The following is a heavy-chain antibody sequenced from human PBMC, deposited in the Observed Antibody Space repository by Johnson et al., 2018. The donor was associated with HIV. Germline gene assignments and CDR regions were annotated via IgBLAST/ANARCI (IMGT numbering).Heavy chain of an antibody. D-gene: IGHD2-15*01. J-gene: IGHJ3*02. CDR3: ARDRVAAKDAFDI. Sequence: QVQLVESGGGVVQPGRSLRLSCAASGFTFRSYAMHWVRQAPGKGLEWVALISYDGSRKFYADSVKGRFTISRDHSKNTLYLQMNSLRAEDTAVYYCARDRVAAKDAFDIWGQGTMVTVSS. CDR2: ISYDGSRK. CDR1: GFTFRSYA. V-gene: IGHV3-30-3*01.